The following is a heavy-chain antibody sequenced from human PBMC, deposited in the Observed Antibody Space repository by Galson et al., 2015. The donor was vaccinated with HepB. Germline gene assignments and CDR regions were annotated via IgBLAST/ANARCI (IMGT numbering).Heavy chain of an antibody. D-gene: IGHD2-15*01. CDR1: GFTFSTYA. Sequence: SLRLSCAASGFTFSTYAMHWVRQAPGKGLEWVAVISYDGSNKYYADSVKGRFTVSRDNSKNTLYLQMSSLRAEDTAVYYCARDGRYCSGDNCYSIGAVLYYFDYWGQGTLVTVSS. V-gene: IGHV3-30-3*01. CDR2: ISYDGSNK. CDR3: ARDGRYCSGDNCYSIGAVLYYFDY. J-gene: IGHJ4*02.